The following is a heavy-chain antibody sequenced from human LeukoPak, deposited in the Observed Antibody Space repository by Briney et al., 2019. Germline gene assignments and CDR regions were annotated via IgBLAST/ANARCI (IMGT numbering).Heavy chain of an antibody. Sequence: PSETLSLTCTVSGGSISSYYWSWIRQPPGRGLEWIGYIYTSGSTNYNPSLKSRVTISVDTSKNQFSLKLSSVTAADTAVYYCARQDSGSYYGLPFDYWGQGTLVTVSS. CDR3: ARQDSGSYYGLPFDY. D-gene: IGHD1-26*01. CDR2: IYTSGST. V-gene: IGHV4-4*09. J-gene: IGHJ4*02. CDR1: GGSISSYY.